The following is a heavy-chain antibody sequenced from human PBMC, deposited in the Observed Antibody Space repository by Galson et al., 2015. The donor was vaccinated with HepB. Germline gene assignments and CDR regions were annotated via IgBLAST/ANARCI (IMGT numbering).Heavy chain of an antibody. CDR3: ATMRHSYGYYYFDY. D-gene: IGHD5-18*01. V-gene: IGHV4-59*01. Sequence: ETLSLTCTVSGGSISSYYWSWIRQPPGKGLEWIGYIYYSGSTNYNPSLKSRVTISVDTSKNQFSLKLSSVTAADTAVYYCATMRHSYGYYYFDYWGQGTLVTVSS. CDR2: IYYSGST. J-gene: IGHJ4*02. CDR1: GGSISSYY.